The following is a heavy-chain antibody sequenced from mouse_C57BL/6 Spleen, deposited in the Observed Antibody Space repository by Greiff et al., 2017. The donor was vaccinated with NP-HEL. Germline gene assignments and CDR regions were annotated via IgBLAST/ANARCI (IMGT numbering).Heavy chain of an antibody. V-gene: IGHV1-76*01. CDR1: GYTFTDYY. CDR3: ARGSKGYFDV. CDR2: IYPGSGNT. J-gene: IGHJ1*03. Sequence: VKLMESGAELVRPGASVKLSCKASGYTFTDYYINWVKQRPGQGLEWIARIYPGSGNTYYNEKFKGKATLTAEKSSSTAYMQLSSLTSEDSAVYFCARGSKGYFDVWGTGTTVTVSS. D-gene: IGHD2-5*01.